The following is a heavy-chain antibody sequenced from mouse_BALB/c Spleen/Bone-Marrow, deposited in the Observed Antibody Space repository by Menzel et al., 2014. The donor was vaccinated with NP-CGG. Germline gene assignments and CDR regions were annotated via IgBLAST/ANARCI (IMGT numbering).Heavy chain of an antibody. Sequence: VQLQESGAELAKPGASVKMSCKASGYTFTSYWMHWVKQRPGQGLEWIGYINPSTGYTEYNQKFKDKATLTADKSSSTAYMQLSSLTSEDSAVYYCAREGDYDGFAYWCQGTLVTVSA. V-gene: IGHV1-7*01. CDR2: INPSTGYT. J-gene: IGHJ3*01. D-gene: IGHD2-4*01. CDR3: AREGDYDGFAY. CDR1: GYTFTSYW.